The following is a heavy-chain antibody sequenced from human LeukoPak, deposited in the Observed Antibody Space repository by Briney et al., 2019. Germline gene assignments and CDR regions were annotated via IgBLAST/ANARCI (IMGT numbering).Heavy chain of an antibody. CDR1: GGSFSGYH. Sequence: SETLSLTCAVYGGSFSGYHWSWIRQPPGKGLEWIGEINHSGSTNYNPSLKSRVTISVDTSKNQFSLKLSSVTAADTAVYYCARDPGNYYDSSGYYYYYYMDVWGKGTTVTVSS. CDR2: INHSGST. D-gene: IGHD3-22*01. J-gene: IGHJ6*03. V-gene: IGHV4-34*01. CDR3: ARDPGNYYDSSGYYYYYYMDV.